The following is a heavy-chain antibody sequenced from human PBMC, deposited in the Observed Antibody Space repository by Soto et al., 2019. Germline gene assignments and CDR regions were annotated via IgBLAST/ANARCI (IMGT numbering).Heavy chain of an antibody. CDR2: INHSGST. V-gene: IGHV4-34*01. Sequence: QVQLQQWGAGLLKPSETLSLTCAVYGGSFSGYYWSWIRQPPGKGLEWIGEINHSGSTNYNPSLKSRVPISVDTSKNQFSLKLSSVTAADTAVYYCASYEKEDYWGQGTLVTVSS. D-gene: IGHD5-12*01. CDR1: GGSFSGYY. J-gene: IGHJ4*02. CDR3: ASYEKEDY.